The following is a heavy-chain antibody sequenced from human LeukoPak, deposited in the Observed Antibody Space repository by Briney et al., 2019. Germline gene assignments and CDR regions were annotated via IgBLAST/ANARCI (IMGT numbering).Heavy chain of an antibody. V-gene: IGHV1-2*02. CDR1: GHTFTGYY. Sequence: GASVKVSCKAAGHTFTGYYMHWVGQAPGQGLEWMGWINPKSGGTNYAQKFQGRVTMTRDTSISTAYMELSRLRSDDTAVYYCARGDSGYDSDFWGQGTLVTVSS. D-gene: IGHD5-12*01. CDR3: ARGDSGYDSDF. CDR2: INPKSGGT. J-gene: IGHJ4*02.